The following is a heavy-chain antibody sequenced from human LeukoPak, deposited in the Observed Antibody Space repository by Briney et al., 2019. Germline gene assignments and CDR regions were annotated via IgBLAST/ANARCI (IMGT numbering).Heavy chain of an antibody. CDR3: AKDMMVRGVVPFDY. V-gene: IGHV3-30*02. CDR1: GFTFSSYG. D-gene: IGHD3-10*01. Sequence: GGSLRLSCAASGFTFSSYGMHRVRQAPGKGLEWVAFIRYDGSNKYYADSVKGRFTISRDNSKNTLYLQMNSLRAEDTAVYYCAKDMMVRGVVPFDYWGQGTLVTVSS. J-gene: IGHJ4*02. CDR2: IRYDGSNK.